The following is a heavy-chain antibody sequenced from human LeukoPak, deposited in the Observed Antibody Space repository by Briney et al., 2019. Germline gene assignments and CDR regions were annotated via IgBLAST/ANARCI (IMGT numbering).Heavy chain of an antibody. J-gene: IGHJ4*02. Sequence: SETLSLTCTVSGGSIRRSSYYWGWIRQPPGKGLEWIGTIDYSGTTYYNPSLKSRVTMSVDTSKNQFSLKLTSVTAADTAIYYCARDQGNISWFYYWGQGILVAVSS. CDR3: ARDQGNISWFYY. V-gene: IGHV4-39*02. D-gene: IGHD6-13*01. CDR2: IDYSGTT. CDR1: GGSIRRSSYY.